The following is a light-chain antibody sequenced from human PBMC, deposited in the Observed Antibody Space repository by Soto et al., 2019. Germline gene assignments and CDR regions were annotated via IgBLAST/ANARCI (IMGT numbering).Light chain of an antibody. CDR3: QQYQNSPRT. Sequence: ETVLTQSPGTLSLSPGERATVSCRASQSVGGNSLAWYQQRPGQAPRLLIYDTSKRATGIPARFSGSGSGTDFTLTISRLEPADFAVYDCQQYQNSPRTFGQGTKVEIK. CDR1: QSVGGNS. CDR2: DTS. J-gene: IGKJ1*01. V-gene: IGKV3-20*01.